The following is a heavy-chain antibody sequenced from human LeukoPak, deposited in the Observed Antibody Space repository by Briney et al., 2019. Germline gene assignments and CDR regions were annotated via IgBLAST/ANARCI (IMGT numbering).Heavy chain of an antibody. CDR2: INHSGST. J-gene: IGHJ6*02. CDR1: GGSFSGYY. Sequence: TTSETLSLTCAVYGGSFSGYYWSWIRQPPGKGLEWIGEINHSGSTNYNPSLKSRVTISVDTSKNQFSLKLSSVTAADTAVYYCARASRLRLPYYYYGMDVWGQGTTVTVSS. CDR3: ARASRLRLPYYYYGMDV. D-gene: IGHD4-17*01. V-gene: IGHV4-34*01.